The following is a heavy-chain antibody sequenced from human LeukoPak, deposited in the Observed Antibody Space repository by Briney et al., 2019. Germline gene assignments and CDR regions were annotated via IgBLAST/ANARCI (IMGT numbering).Heavy chain of an antibody. J-gene: IGHJ4*02. CDR1: GGSINTYY. CDR3: ARGANRLDS. V-gene: IGHV4-59*12. D-gene: IGHD1-14*01. Sequence: SETLSLTCSVSGGSINTYYWSWIRQTPGKGLEWIGFIYYTGSTNYNPSLKSRVTMSVDTSKSQFSLKLTSVAAADTALYYCARGANRLDSWGRGTLVTVSS. CDR2: IYYTGST.